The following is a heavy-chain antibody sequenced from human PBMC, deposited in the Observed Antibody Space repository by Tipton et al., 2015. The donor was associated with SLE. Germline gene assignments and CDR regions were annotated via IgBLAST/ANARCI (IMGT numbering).Heavy chain of an antibody. Sequence: TLSLTCTVSGYPISSGYYWGWIRQPPGKGLEWIGSIYHSGSTYYNPSLKSRVTISVDTSKNQFSLKLSSVTAADTAVYYCASIDFDGDSGVVPGDYWGQGTLVTVSS. J-gene: IGHJ4*02. CDR2: IYHSGST. V-gene: IGHV4-38-2*02. CDR3: ASIDFDGDSGVVPGDY. CDR1: GYPISSGYY. D-gene: IGHD3-22*01.